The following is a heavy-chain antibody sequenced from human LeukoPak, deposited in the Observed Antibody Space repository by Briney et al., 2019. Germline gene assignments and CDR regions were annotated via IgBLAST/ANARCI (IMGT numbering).Heavy chain of an antibody. D-gene: IGHD3-10*01. J-gene: IGHJ3*02. CDR3: AKGGYFGSGSYFHDGFDI. Sequence: GRSLRLSCAASGFTFDDYAMHWVRQAPGKGLEWVSGINWNSGRIGYADSVKGRFSISRDNAKNSLYLQMNSLRAEDTALYYCAKGGYFGSGSYFHDGFDIWGQGTVVTVSS. V-gene: IGHV3-9*01. CDR2: INWNSGRI. CDR1: GFTFDDYA.